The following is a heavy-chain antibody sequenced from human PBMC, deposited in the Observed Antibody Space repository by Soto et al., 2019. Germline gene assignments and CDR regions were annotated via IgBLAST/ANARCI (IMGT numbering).Heavy chain of an antibody. CDR1: GFSLTNNGEA. Sequence: SGPTLVNPTQTLTLTCTFSGFSLTNNGEAVGWFRQSPGKALEWLVLIYWDDDNRYNPTLRTRLSTTKDTSKNQVVLTLTNMDPVDTATYYCARYVATSPAGWFEPWGQGIPVTVPQ. CDR3: ARYVATSPAGWFEP. D-gene: IGHD3-10*02. V-gene: IGHV2-5*02. CDR2: IYWDDDN. J-gene: IGHJ5*02.